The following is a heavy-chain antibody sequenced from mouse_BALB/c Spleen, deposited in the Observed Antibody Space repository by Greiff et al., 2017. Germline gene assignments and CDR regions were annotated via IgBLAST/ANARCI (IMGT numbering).Heavy chain of an antibody. V-gene: IGHV5-17*02. CDR2: ISSGSSTI. Sequence: EVKLVESGGGLVKPGGSLKLSCAASGFTFSSFGMHWVRQAPEKGLEWVAYISSGSSTIYYADTVKGRFTISRDNPKNTLFLQMTSLRSEDTAMYYCARGKNGNFFAYWGQGTLVTVSA. D-gene: IGHD2-1*01. J-gene: IGHJ3*01. CDR1: GFTFSSFG. CDR3: ARGKNGNFFAY.